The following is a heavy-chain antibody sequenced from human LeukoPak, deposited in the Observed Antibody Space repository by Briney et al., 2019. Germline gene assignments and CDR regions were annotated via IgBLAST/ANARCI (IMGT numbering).Heavy chain of an antibody. Sequence: GASVKVFCKASGYTFTSYGISWVRQAPGQGLEWMGWISAYNGNTNYAQKLQGRVTMTTDTSTSTAYMELRSLRSDDTAVYYCARDTPPGIAAAGSYYYYYYGMDVWGQGTTVTVSS. D-gene: IGHD6-13*01. CDR1: GYTFTSYG. CDR2: ISAYNGNT. J-gene: IGHJ6*02. CDR3: ARDTPPGIAAAGSYYYYYYGMDV. V-gene: IGHV1-18*01.